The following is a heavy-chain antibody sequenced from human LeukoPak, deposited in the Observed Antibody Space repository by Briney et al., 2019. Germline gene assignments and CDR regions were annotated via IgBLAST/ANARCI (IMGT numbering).Heavy chain of an antibody. Sequence: SETLSLTCAVSGYSISSGYYGGWIRQPPGKGLEWIGSIYHSGSTYYNPSLKNRVTISVDTSKNQFSLKLSSVTAADTAVYYCARHAGKVRGHYYYYYYYMDVWGKGTTVTVSS. J-gene: IGHJ6*03. V-gene: IGHV4-38-2*01. D-gene: IGHD3-10*01. CDR3: ARHAGKVRGHYYYYYYYMDV. CDR1: GYSISSGYY. CDR2: IYHSGST.